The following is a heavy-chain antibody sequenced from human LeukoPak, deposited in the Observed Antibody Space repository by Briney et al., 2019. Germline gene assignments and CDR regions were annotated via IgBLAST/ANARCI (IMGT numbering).Heavy chain of an antibody. J-gene: IGHJ4*02. CDR1: GFTFSTYG. V-gene: IGHV3-33*06. CDR3: ANANGGNNARFDY. CDR2: IWYDGSNK. D-gene: IGHD4-23*01. Sequence: GGSLRLSCAASGFTFSTYGMHWVRQAPGKGLEWVAVIWYDGSNKYYADSVKGRFTISRDNSKNTLYLQMNSLRAEDTAVYYCANANGGNNARFDYWGQGTLVTVSS.